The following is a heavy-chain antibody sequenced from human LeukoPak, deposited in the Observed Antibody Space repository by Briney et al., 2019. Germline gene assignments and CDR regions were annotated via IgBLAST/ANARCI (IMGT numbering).Heavy chain of an antibody. CDR3: TRAGSGRAPFDP. V-gene: IGHV1-2*02. J-gene: IGHJ5*02. Sequence: ASVKVSCNASGYTFTGYYMHWVRQAPGQGLEWMGWINPNSGGTNYAQKFQGRVTMTRDTSISTAYMELSSLRSDDTAVYYCTRAGSGRAPFDPWGQGTLVTVSS. CDR1: GYTFTGYY. CDR2: INPNSGGT. D-gene: IGHD3-10*01.